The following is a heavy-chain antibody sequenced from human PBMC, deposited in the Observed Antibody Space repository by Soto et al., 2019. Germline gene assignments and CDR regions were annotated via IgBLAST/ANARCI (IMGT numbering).Heavy chain of an antibody. V-gene: IGHV3-23*01. Sequence: PGWSPLLSCAASGFRLSSYAMTWVRQAPGKELEWVSGITASGEKLYYADSVKGRFTVSRDNSKNTLYLQMHSLRADDTAVYYFARDGSLPSCYFWADRGQAPLVIVSS. J-gene: IGHJ4*02. CDR1: GFRLSSYA. CDR3: ARDGSLPSCYFWAD. CDR2: ITASGEKL. D-gene: IGHD3-16*01.